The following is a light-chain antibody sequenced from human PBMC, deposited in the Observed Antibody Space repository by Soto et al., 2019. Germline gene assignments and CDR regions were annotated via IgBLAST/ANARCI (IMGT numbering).Light chain of an antibody. Sequence: DIVMTQSPDALAVSLGERATINCKSSQSVLYSSNHKNYLAWYQQKPGQPPKLLIYWASTRESGVPDRFSGSGSGTDFTITISSLQAEDVAVYYCQQYYRPWTFGQGTKVEI. V-gene: IGKV4-1*01. CDR2: WAS. CDR1: QSVLYSSNHKNY. CDR3: QQYYRPWT. J-gene: IGKJ1*01.